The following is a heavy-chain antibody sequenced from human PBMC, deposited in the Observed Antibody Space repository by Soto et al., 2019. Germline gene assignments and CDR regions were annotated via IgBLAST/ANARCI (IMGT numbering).Heavy chain of an antibody. V-gene: IGHV4-39*01. D-gene: IGHD1-1*01. CDR2: IYYSGSS. J-gene: IGHJ4*02. CDR1: GVSIISANDY. CDR3: ARHGTYGERDY. Sequence: SETLSLTCPVSGVSIISANDYWSWIRQHPGKGLEWIGHIYYSGSSYYNPSLQSRVTIPVDTSKNQFSLKLSSVTAADTAVYYCARHGTYGERDYWGQGTLVTVSS.